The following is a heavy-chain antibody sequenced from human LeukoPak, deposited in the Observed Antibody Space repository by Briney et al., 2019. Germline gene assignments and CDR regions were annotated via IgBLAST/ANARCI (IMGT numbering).Heavy chain of an antibody. CDR3: ARHGAVSVSSWYFDY. Sequence: GGSLRLSCAASGFTFSSYGMHWVRQAPGKGLEWVAVIWYDGSNKYYADSVKGRFTISRDNSKNTLYLQMNSLRAEDTAVYYCARHGAVSVSSWYFDYWGQGTLVTVSS. D-gene: IGHD6-13*01. J-gene: IGHJ4*02. V-gene: IGHV3-33*01. CDR1: GFTFSSYG. CDR2: IWYDGSNK.